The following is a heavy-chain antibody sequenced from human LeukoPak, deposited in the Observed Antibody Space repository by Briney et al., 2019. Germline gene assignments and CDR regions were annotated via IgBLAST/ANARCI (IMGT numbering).Heavy chain of an antibody. CDR3: AKGGGHNYFGS. J-gene: IGHJ4*02. CDR1: GFPFSRYW. D-gene: IGHD1-26*01. V-gene: IGHV3-30*18. Sequence: PGGSLRLSCAASGFPFSRYWMSWVRQAPGKGLEWVAAMSYDGTNSYYADSVKGRFTISRDNSKNTVYLQMNSLRAEDTAVYYCAKGGGHNYFGSWGQGTLVTVSS. CDR2: MSYDGTNS.